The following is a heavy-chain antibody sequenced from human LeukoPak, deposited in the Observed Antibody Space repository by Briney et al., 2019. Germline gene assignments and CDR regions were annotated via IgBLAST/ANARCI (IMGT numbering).Heavy chain of an antibody. CDR1: GGSISSLNW. Sequence: PSETLSLTCAVSGGSISSLNWWSWVRQPPGKGLEWIGEIYHTGSTNYNPSLKSRVSISVDTSKNQFSLRLSSVTAADTAVYYCASGKAGWFDLWGQGTLVTISS. CDR3: ASGKAGWFDL. CDR2: IYHTGST. J-gene: IGHJ5*02. V-gene: IGHV4-4*02.